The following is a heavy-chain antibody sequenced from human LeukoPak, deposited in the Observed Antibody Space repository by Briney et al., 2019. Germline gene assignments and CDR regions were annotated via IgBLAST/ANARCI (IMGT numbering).Heavy chain of an antibody. V-gene: IGHV4-34*01. CDR1: GGSFSGYY. Sequence: SETLSLTCAVYGGSFSGYYWSWIRQPPGKGLEWIGEINHSGSTNYNPSLKSRVTISVDTSKNQFSLKLSSVTAADTAVYYCARRPEYYYDSSGYYYKFDYWGQGTLVTVSS. CDR2: INHSGST. J-gene: IGHJ4*02. D-gene: IGHD3-22*01. CDR3: ARRPEYYYDSSGYYYKFDY.